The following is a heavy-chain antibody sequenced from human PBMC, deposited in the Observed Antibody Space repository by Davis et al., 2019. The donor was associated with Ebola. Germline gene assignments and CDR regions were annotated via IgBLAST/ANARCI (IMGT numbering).Heavy chain of an antibody. V-gene: IGHV1-46*01. CDR2: INPSGGST. D-gene: IGHD6-6*01. CDR1: GYTFTGYY. CDR3: ARVYVSSSSPGHDAFDI. J-gene: IGHJ3*02. Sequence: ASVKVSCKASGYTFTGYYMHWVRQAPGQGLEWMGIINPSGGSTSYAQKFQGRVTMTRDTSTSTVYMELSSLRSEDTAVYYCARVYVSSSSPGHDAFDIWGQGTMVTVSS.